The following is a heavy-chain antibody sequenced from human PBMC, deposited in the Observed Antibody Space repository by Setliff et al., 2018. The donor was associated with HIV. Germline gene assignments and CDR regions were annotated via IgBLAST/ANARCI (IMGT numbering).Heavy chain of an antibody. CDR3: AKGFRPVDTALVSGPTY. Sequence: LRLSCAASGFTFSSYAMSWVRQTPEKGLEWVSIITSGGSTYYADSAKGRFIISRDNSQNTLYPQMNSLRADDTAIYYCAKGFRPVDTALVSGPTYWGQGIRVTVSS. CDR2: ITSGGST. V-gene: IGHV3-23*01. CDR1: GFTFSSYA. J-gene: IGHJ4*02. D-gene: IGHD5-18*01.